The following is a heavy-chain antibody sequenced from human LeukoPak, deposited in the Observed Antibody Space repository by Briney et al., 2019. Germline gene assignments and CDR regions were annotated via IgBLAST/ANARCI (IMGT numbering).Heavy chain of an antibody. CDR2: ISTSGSVI. V-gene: IGHV3-11*01. D-gene: IGHD6-19*01. Sequence: GGSLRLSCAASGFTFSDSYMSWIRQAPGKGLEWVSYISTSGSVIYYADSVRGRFTISRDNAQKSLYLQINSLRADDTAVYYCAKDRGGYSSGWYLGLESWGQGTLVTVSS. CDR3: AKDRGGYSSGWYLGLES. CDR1: GFTFSDSY. J-gene: IGHJ4*02.